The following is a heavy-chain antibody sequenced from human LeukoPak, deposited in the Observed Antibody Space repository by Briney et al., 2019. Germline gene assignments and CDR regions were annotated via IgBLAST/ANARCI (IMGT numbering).Heavy chain of an antibody. J-gene: IGHJ4*02. D-gene: IGHD5-24*01. V-gene: IGHV3-66*01. CDR1: GFTVSRYY. CDR2: FYIDGNT. CDR3: ASGDGYNFFDS. Sequence: GGSLRLSCAASGFTVSRYYMSWVRQAPGKGLEWVSVFYIDGNTYYADSVRGRFTISRDNSKNTVYLQMNSLRAEDTALYYCASGDGYNFFDSWGQGTLVTVSS.